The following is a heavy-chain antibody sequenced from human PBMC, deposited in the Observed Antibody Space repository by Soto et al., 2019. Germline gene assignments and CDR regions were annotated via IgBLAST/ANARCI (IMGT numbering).Heavy chain of an antibody. CDR2: INSDGSST. CDR1: GFTFSSYW. CDR3: ASTRYDSSGAHLDY. V-gene: IGHV3-74*01. J-gene: IGHJ4*02. Sequence: GGSLRLSCAASGFTFSSYWMHWVRQAPGKGLVWVSRINSDGSSTSYADSVKGRFTISRDNAKNTLYLQMNSLRAEDTAVYYCASTRYDSSGAHLDYWGQGTLVTVSS. D-gene: IGHD3-22*01.